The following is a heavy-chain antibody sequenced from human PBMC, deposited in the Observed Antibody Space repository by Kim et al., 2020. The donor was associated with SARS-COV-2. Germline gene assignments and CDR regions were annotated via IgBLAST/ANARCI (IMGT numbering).Heavy chain of an antibody. Sequence: GGSLRLSCAASGFTFSSYDMPWVRQATGKGLEWVSAIGTAGDTYYPGSVKGRFTISRENAKNSLHLQMNSLRAGDTAAYYCARGRKYYDSSGYPIRYYY. CDR1: GFTFSSYD. D-gene: IGHD3-22*01. CDR2: IGTAGDT. J-gene: IGHJ6*01. CDR3: ARGRKYYDSSGYPIRYYY. V-gene: IGHV3-13*01.